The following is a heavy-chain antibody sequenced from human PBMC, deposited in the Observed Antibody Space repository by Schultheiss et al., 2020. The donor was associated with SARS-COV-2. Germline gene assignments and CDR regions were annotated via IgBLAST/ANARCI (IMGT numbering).Heavy chain of an antibody. CDR3: AREREGSSSSSAY. CDR2: IIPILGIT. V-gene: IGHV1-69*04. CDR1: GGTFSSYA. J-gene: IGHJ4*02. D-gene: IGHD6-6*01. Sequence: SVKVSCKASGGTFSSYAISWVRQAPGQGLEWMGRIIPILGITNYAQNFQGRVTITADKSTSTAYMELSSLRSEDTAVYYCAREREGSSSSSAYWGQGTLVTVSS.